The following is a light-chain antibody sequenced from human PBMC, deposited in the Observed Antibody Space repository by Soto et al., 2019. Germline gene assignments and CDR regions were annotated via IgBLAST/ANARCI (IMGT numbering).Light chain of an antibody. CDR1: RSDIGDSNF. V-gene: IGLV2-14*01. Sequence: LTQPPSASGSPGQSVTISCTGPRSDIGDSNFISWYQHSPGKAPRLLIYEVNNRPSGVSKRFSGSKAGNTASLTISGLLDDDEADYFCASFRSGTILVFGSGTKVTVL. J-gene: IGLJ1*01. CDR2: EVN. CDR3: ASFRSGTILV.